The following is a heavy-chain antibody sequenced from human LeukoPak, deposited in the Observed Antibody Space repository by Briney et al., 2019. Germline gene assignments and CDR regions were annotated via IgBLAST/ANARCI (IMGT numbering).Heavy chain of an antibody. CDR2: IKEDGSER. Sequence: PGGSLRLSCEGSAFIFSGHWKNWVRQTPGKGLEWVASIKEDGSERQYVDSVKGRFSISRDNTKGSLFLQLNSLRAEDTAVYYCAKSGCSSTSCYGLFSGWFVPWAREHWSPSPQ. CDR1: AFIFSGHW. CDR3: AKSGCSSTSCYGLFSGWFVP. D-gene: IGHD2-2*01. V-gene: IGHV3-7*03. J-gene: IGHJ5*02.